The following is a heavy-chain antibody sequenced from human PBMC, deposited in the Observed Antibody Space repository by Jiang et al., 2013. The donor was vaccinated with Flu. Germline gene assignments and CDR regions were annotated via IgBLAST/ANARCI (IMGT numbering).Heavy chain of an antibody. CDR3: ARSLLGFLEWLQGNYYYYYGMDV. Sequence: LLKPSETLSLTCAVYGGSFSGYYWSWIRQPPGKGLEWIGEINHSGSTNYNPSLKSRVTISVDTSKNQFSLKLSSVTAADTAVYYCARSLLGFLEWLQGNYYYYYGMDVWGQGTTVTVSS. J-gene: IGHJ6*02. CDR2: INHSGST. V-gene: IGHV4-34*01. D-gene: IGHD3-3*02. CDR1: GGSFSGYY.